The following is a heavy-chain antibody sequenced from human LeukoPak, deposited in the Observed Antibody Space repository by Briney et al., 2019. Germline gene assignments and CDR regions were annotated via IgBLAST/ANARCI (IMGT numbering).Heavy chain of an antibody. D-gene: IGHD2-15*01. CDR3: ARRGGHAGSFDY. CDR2: MYNSGSGST. Sequence: SETLSLTCTVSGGSISGYYRTWIRQPPEKGLEWIGYMYNSGSGSTNYNPSLRSRVSISVDTSKNHFSLKLSSVTAADTAVYYCARRGGHAGSFDYWGQGTLVTVSS. J-gene: IGHJ4*02. CDR1: GGSISGYY. V-gene: IGHV4-59*08.